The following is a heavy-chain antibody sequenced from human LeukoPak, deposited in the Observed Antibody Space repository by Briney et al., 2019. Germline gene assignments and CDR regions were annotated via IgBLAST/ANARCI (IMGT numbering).Heavy chain of an antibody. CDR2: IYTSGST. J-gene: IGHJ3*02. Sequence: SETLSLTCTVSGGSISSYYWSWIRQPAGKGLEWIGRIYTSGSTNYNPSLKSRVTMSVDTSKNQFSLKLSSVTAADTAVYYCARDRLTSSWYWGAFDIWGQGTMVTVSS. D-gene: IGHD6-13*01. V-gene: IGHV4-4*07. CDR3: ARDRLTSSWYWGAFDI. CDR1: GGSISSYY.